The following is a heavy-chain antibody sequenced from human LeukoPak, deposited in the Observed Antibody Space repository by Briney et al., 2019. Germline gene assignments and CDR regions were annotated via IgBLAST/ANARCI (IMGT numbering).Heavy chain of an antibody. D-gene: IGHD6-19*01. CDR1: GLTFSTET. V-gene: IGHV3-23*01. Sequence: GGSLRLSYSPSGLTFSTETMTRVRQTPGERPQCVSAISGSGGDTYYEDSVKGRFTISSDNSKNMMYLQMSSLRAEDTAVYYCARDSCAWSKYYWGQGTLVTVSS. CDR3: ARDSCAWSKYY. J-gene: IGHJ4*02. CDR2: ISGSGGDT.